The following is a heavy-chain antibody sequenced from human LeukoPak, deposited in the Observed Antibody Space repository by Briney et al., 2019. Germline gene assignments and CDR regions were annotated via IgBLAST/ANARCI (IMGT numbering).Heavy chain of an antibody. CDR2: ISYDGSNK. J-gene: IGHJ4*01. CDR1: GFTFSSYA. CDR3: ARDRSSDYFDY. V-gene: IGHV3-30-3*01. Sequence: GGSLRLSCAASGFTFSSYAMHWVRQAPGKGLEWVAVISYDGSNKYYADSVKGRFTISRDNSKNTLYLQMNSLRAEDTAVYYCARDRSSDYFDYWGQEPWSPSPQ. D-gene: IGHD2-2*01.